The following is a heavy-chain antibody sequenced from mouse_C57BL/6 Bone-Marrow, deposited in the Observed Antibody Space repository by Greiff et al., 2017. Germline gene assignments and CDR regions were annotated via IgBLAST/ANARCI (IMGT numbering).Heavy chain of an antibody. CDR1: GYTFTSYW. CDR2: IDPSDSYT. Sequence: QVQLKESGAELVMPGASVKLSCKASGYTFTSYWMHWVKQRPGQGLEWIGEIDPSDSYTNYNQKFKGKSTLTVDKSSSTAYMQLSSLTSEDSAVSYCAIYDYVAYWGQGTLVTVSA. D-gene: IGHD2-4*01. J-gene: IGHJ3*01. V-gene: IGHV1-69*01. CDR3: AIYDYVAY.